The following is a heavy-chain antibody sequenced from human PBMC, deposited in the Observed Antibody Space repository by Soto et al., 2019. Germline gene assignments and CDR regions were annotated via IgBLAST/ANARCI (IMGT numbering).Heavy chain of an antibody. CDR2: ISWNSGSI. J-gene: IGHJ3*02. CDR1: GFTFDDYA. Sequence: EVQLVESGGGLVQPGRSLRLSCAASGFTFDDYAMHWVRQAPGKGLEWVSGISWNSGSIGYADSVKGRFTISRDNAKNSLYLQMNSLSAEDTALYYCAKGIVATMDDAFDIWGQGTMVTVSS. V-gene: IGHV3-9*01. CDR3: AKGIVATMDDAFDI. D-gene: IGHD5-12*01.